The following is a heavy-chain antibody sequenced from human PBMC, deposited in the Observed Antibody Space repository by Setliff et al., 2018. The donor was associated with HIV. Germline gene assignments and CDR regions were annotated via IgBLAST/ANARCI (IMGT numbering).Heavy chain of an antibody. CDR1: GYSISRDHY. J-gene: IGHJ6*03. Sequence: SETLSLTCAVSGYSISRDHYWAWIRQPPGKGLEYIGNIYHSGSTFYNPSLKSRVTVSVDTSKNQFYLTLSSVTAADTGVYYCARHRDPPGTSWIYYYYYMDLWGEGTTVTVSS. CDR2: IYHSGST. D-gene: IGHD6-13*01. CDR3: ARHRDPPGTSWIYYYYYMDL. V-gene: IGHV4-38-2*01.